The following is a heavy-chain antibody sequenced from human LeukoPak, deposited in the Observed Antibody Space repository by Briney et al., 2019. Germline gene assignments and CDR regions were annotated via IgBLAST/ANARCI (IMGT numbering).Heavy chain of an antibody. CDR1: GFTFSSYG. J-gene: IGHJ4*02. Sequence: SGGSLRLSCAASGFTFSSYGMHWVRRAPGKGLEWVAVIWYDGSNKYYADSVKGRFTISRDNSKNTLYLQINSLRAEDTAVYYCASTHCSGGSCYPYYFDYWGQGTLVTVSS. D-gene: IGHD2-15*01. CDR2: IWYDGSNK. CDR3: ASTHCSGGSCYPYYFDY. V-gene: IGHV3-33*01.